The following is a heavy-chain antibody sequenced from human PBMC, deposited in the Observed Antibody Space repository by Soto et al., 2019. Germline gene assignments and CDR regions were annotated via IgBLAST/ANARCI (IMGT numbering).Heavy chain of an antibody. Sequence: SETLSLTCSLYRGSLSGYYWSWIRQPPGKGLEWIGEISPSGTTNYSPSLKSRVSISVDTSKNQFSLNLTSLTAADTAVYYCARAPKVSGSAQTRPDFWGQGSLVTVSS. CDR3: ARAPKVSGSAQTRPDF. V-gene: IGHV4-34*01. J-gene: IGHJ4*02. D-gene: IGHD6-6*01. CDR1: RGSLSGYY. CDR2: ISPSGTT.